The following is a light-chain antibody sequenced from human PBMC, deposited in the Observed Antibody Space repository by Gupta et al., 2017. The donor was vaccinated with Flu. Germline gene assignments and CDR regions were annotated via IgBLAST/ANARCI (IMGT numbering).Light chain of an antibody. Sequence: QSALTQPASVSGSPGQSITISCTGASSDVGGYNYVSWYQQSSGKAPKLIIYDVSNRPSGVSYRFSGSKSGNTASLTISGLQAEDESDYYCSSYTSSRTYVFGTGTKVTVL. CDR3: SSYTSSRTYV. J-gene: IGLJ1*01. CDR2: DVS. V-gene: IGLV2-14*01. CDR1: SSDVGGYNY.